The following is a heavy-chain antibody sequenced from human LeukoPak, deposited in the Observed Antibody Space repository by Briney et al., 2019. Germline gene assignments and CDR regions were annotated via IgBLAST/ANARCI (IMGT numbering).Heavy chain of an antibody. V-gene: IGHV5-51*01. Sequence: GESLKISCKGSGYSFTSYWIGWVRQMPGKGLEWMGIIYPGDSDTRYSPSFQGQVTISADKSISTAYLQWSSPKASDTAMYYCARREFSDTAYYYYYGMDVWGQGTTVTVSS. D-gene: IGHD5-18*01. CDR2: IYPGDSDT. CDR1: GYSFTSYW. CDR3: ARREFSDTAYYYYYGMDV. J-gene: IGHJ6*02.